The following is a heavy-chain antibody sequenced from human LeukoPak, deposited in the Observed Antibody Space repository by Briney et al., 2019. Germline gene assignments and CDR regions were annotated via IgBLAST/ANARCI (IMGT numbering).Heavy chain of an antibody. Sequence: GGSLRLSCAASGFTFSSYAMHWVRPAPGKGLEWVAIISYDGSNQFYADSVKGRFTISRDNSKNTLYLQMNSLRAEDTAVYYCAKGGYSDSSAYLSYFDYWGQGALVTVSS. V-gene: IGHV3-30*18. J-gene: IGHJ4*02. D-gene: IGHD3-22*01. CDR2: ISYDGSNQ. CDR3: AKGGYSDSSAYLSYFDY. CDR1: GFTFSSYA.